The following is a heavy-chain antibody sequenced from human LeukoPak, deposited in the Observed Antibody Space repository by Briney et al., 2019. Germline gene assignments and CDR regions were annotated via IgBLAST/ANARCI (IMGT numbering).Heavy chain of an antibody. CDR1: GFTLRSYW. D-gene: IGHD6-13*01. V-gene: IGHV4-39*01. CDR2: IYYSGNT. CDR3: ARLRAGYSSSWIDY. J-gene: IGHJ4*02. Sequence: GSLRLSCAASGFTLRSYWMNWVRQAPGKGPEWIGSIYYSGNTYYHPSLKSRLTISVDTSKNQFSLKLSSVTAADTAVYYCARLRAGYSSSWIDYWGQGTLVTVSS.